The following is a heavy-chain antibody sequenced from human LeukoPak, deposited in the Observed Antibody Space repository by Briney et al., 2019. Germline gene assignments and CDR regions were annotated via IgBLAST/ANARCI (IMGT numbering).Heavy chain of an antibody. CDR2: INHNGNVN. J-gene: IGHJ4*02. Sequence: GGSLRLSCAASGFTFSSYWMNWARQAPGKGLEWVASINHNGNVNYYVDSVKGRFTISRDNAKNSLYLQMSNLRAEDTAVYYCAKGGSTAWTAVDYWGQGTLVTVSS. CDR3: AKGGSTAWTAVDY. CDR1: GFTFSSYW. V-gene: IGHV3-7*03. D-gene: IGHD2-2*01.